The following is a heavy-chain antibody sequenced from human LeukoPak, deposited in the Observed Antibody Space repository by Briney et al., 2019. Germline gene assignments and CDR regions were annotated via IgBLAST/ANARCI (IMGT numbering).Heavy chain of an antibody. CDR1: GFTFSRYG. CDR3: AKDPIAVAGNNYYRMDV. CDR2: ISSDGTNK. J-gene: IGHJ6*02. D-gene: IGHD6-19*01. V-gene: IGHV3-30*18. Sequence: PGRSLRLSCAASGFTFSRYGMYWVRQAPGKGLEWVAVISSDGTNKYYADYVKGRFTISRDHSKNTLYLQMNSLRAEDTAVYYCAKDPIAVAGNNYYRMDVWGQGTTVSVSS.